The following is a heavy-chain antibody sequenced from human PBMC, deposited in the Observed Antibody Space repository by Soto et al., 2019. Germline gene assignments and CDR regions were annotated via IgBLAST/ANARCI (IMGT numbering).Heavy chain of an antibody. Sequence: QVQLVESGGGVVQPGTSLRLSCAASGFTFSNYGIHWVRQAPGKGLEWVAVISKDGNDQYYADSVKGRFSVSRDNSKNTVLLQMNSLRPEDTAVYYCAKDRWEFTRYSDPWGQGTLVIVSS. CDR3: AKDRWEFTRYSDP. D-gene: IGHD1-26*01. CDR1: GFTFSNYG. J-gene: IGHJ5*02. CDR2: ISKDGNDQ. V-gene: IGHV3-30*18.